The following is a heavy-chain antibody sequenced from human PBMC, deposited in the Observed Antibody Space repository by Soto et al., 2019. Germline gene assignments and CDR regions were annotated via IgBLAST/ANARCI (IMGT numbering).Heavy chain of an antibody. CDR2: INHSGST. CDR3: ARGRGAGYYYYGMDV. D-gene: IGHD6-19*01. V-gene: IGHV4-34*01. J-gene: IGHJ6*02. Sequence: QVQLQQWGAGLLKPSETLSLTCAVYGGSFSGYYWSWIRQPPGKGLEWIGEINHSGSTNSNPSLKRRVTISVDTSKNQFALKLSSVTAADTAVYYCARGRGAGYYYYGMDVWGQGTTVTVSS. CDR1: GGSFSGYY.